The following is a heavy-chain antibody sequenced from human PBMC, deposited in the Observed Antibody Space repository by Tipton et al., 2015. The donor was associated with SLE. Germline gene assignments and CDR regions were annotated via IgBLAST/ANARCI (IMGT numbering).Heavy chain of an antibody. J-gene: IGHJ4*02. CDR1: GGSISSYY. D-gene: IGHD4-17*01. CDR2: IYYSGST. CDR3: ARTTVTPIFFDY. Sequence: LRLSCTVSGGSISSYYWSWIRQPPGKGLEWIGYIYYSGSTYYNPSLKSRVTISVDTSKNQFSLKLSSVTAADTAGYYCARTTVTPIFFDYWGQGTLVTVSS. V-gene: IGHV4-59*12.